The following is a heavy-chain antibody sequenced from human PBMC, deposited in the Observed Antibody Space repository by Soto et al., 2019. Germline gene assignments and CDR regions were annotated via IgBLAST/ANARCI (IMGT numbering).Heavy chain of an antibody. CDR1: GYTFTSYG. CDR2: ISAYNGNT. V-gene: IGHV1-18*01. CDR3: AIKGGGPARYNWNYDAFDI. D-gene: IGHD1-7*01. J-gene: IGHJ3*02. Sequence: QVQLVQSGAEVKKLGASVKVSCKASGYTFTSYGISWVRQAPGQGLEWMGWISAYNGNTNYAQKLQGRVTMTKDTSTSTAYMELRSLRSDDTAVYYCAIKGGGPARYNWNYDAFDIWGQGTMVTVSS.